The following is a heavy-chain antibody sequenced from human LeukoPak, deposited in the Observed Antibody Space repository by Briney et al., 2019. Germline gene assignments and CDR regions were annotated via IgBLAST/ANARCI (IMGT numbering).Heavy chain of an antibody. CDR2: IWYDGSNK. D-gene: IGHD2-15*01. CDR3: AREQPRCSGGSCSRGYGMDV. V-gene: IGHV3-33*01. CDR1: GFTFSSYG. Sequence: GRSLRLSCAASGFTFSSYGMYWVRQAPGKGLEWVAVIWYDGSNKYYADSVKGRFTISRDNSKNTLYLQMNSLRAEDTAVYYCAREQPRCSGGSCSRGYGMDVWGQGTTVTVSS. J-gene: IGHJ6*02.